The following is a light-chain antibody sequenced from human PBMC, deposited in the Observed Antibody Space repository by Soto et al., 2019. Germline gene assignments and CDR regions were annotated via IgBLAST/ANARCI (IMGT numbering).Light chain of an antibody. CDR1: QTISRW. CDR2: DAS. CDR3: HSGA. V-gene: IGKV1-5*01. Sequence: DIQLTKTPSTLSASVGDEVTITCRASQTISRWLAWYQQKPGRAPKLLIYDASTLESGVPSRFSGSGSETEFTLTISRLQPDDFATYFCHSGAFGQGTRLEIK. J-gene: IGKJ5*01.